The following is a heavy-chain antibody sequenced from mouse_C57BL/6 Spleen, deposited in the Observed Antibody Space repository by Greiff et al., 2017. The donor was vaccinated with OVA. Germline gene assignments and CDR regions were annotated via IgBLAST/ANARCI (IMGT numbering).Heavy chain of an antibody. J-gene: IGHJ2*01. CDR1: GYSITSGYY. D-gene: IGHD4-1*01. V-gene: IGHV3-6*01. CDR3: ARADWLDY. Sequence: EVQLVESGPGLVKPSQSLSLTCSVTGYSITSGYYWNWIRQFPGNKLEWMGYISYDGSNNYNPSLKNRISITRDTSKNQFFLKLNSVTTEDTATYYCARADWLDYWGQGTTLTVSS. CDR2: ISYDGSN.